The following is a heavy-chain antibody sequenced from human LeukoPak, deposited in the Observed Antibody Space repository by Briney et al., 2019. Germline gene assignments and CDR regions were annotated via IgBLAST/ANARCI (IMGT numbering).Heavy chain of an antibody. J-gene: IGHJ2*01. Sequence: KSSETLSLTCTVSGGSISSYYWSWIRQPPGKGLEWIGYIYYSGSTNYNPSLKSRVTISVDTSKNQFSLKLSSVTAADTAVYYCARDRYYYDSGSYFYFDLWGRGTLVTVSS. CDR3: ARDRYYYDSGSYFYFDL. CDR2: IYYSGST. V-gene: IGHV4-59*01. D-gene: IGHD3-22*01. CDR1: GGSISSYY.